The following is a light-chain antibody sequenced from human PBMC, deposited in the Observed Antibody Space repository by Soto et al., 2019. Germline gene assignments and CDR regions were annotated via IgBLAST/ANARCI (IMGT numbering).Light chain of an antibody. V-gene: IGLV2-14*01. CDR2: GVT. CDR3: SSYTDTRVVV. Sequence: QSAPTQPASVSGSPGQSITISCTGTSSDVGAYDFVSWYQQYPDKAPKLMIYGVTNRPSGVSNRFSGSKSGYTASLTISGLQSEDEADYYCSSYTDTRVVVFGGGTKLTVL. J-gene: IGLJ2*01. CDR1: SSDVGAYDF.